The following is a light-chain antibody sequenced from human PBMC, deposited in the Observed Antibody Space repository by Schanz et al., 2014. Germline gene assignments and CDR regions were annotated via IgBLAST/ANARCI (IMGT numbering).Light chain of an antibody. CDR1: QSVSSSD. CDR3: QQYDTWPRT. V-gene: IGKV3-20*01. CDR2: GAS. Sequence: EIVLTQSPGTLSLSPGERATLSCRASQSVSSSDLAWYQQKPGQAPRLLMYGASSRATGIPDRFSGSGSGTDFTLIISRLEPEDFAVYYCQQYDTWPRTFGQGTKVEI. J-gene: IGKJ1*01.